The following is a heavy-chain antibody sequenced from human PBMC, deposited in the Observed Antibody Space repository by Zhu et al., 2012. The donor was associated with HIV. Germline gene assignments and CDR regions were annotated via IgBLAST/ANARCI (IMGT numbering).Heavy chain of an antibody. Sequence: QVQMQESGPGLVKPSGTLSLACAVSGYSISRGFFWGWIRQSPGKGLEWIGSIYHTGSTYYTPSLKSRVTISVDTSKNQFSLKVTSVTAADTAVYYCARQVPYYHTSGSGKNFDFWAGTPGHRLL. D-gene: IGHD3-10*01. CDR3: ARQVPYYHTSGSGKNFDF. CDR1: GYSISRGFF. J-gene: IGHJ4*02. CDR2: IYHTGST. V-gene: IGHV4-38-2*01.